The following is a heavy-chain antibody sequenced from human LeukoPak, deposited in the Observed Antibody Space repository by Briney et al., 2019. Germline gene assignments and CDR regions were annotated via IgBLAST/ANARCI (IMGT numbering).Heavy chain of an antibody. V-gene: IGHV4-30-4*01. CDR1: GGSISSGDYY. CDR2: IYYSGST. CDR3: ARGGYDYVWGSYHLGAFDI. Sequence: SQTLSLTCTVCGGSISSGDYYWSWIRQPPGKGLEWVGYIYYSGSTYYNPSLKSRVTISVDTSKNQFSLKLSSVTAADTAVYYCARGGYDYVWGSYHLGAFDIWGQGTMVTVSS. D-gene: IGHD3-16*02. J-gene: IGHJ3*02.